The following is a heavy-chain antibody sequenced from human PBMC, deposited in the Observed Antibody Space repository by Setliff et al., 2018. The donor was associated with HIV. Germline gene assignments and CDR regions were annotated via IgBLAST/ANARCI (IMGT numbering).Heavy chain of an antibody. CDR1: GGSFSSGSYH. D-gene: IGHD3-3*01. CDR3: ARGGRGGGEPYYDFWSGYHDTFDI. CDR2: IYTSGSA. J-gene: IGHJ3*02. Sequence: SETLSLTCAVYGGSFSSGSYHWSWIRQPAGKGLEWIGHIYTSGSAKYNPSLKSRVTISVDTSKTQFSLRLSSVTAADTAVYYCARGGRGGGEPYYDFWSGYHDTFDIWGQGTMVTVSS. V-gene: IGHV4-61*09.